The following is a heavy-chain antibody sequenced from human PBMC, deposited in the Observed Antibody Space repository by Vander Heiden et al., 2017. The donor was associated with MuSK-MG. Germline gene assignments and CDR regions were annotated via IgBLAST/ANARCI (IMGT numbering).Heavy chain of an antibody. Sequence: QVQLQQWGAGLLKPSETLSLTCAVYGGSFSGYYWTWIRQPPGKGLEWIGEIKHSGSTNYNPSLKSRVTISVDTSKNQFSLKLSSVTAADTAVYYCARETGYYDFWSGYPRTYYYYYYMDVWGKGTTVTVSS. D-gene: IGHD3-3*01. CDR1: GGSFSGYY. CDR3: ARETGYYDFWSGYPRTYYYYYYMDV. J-gene: IGHJ6*03. V-gene: IGHV4-34*01. CDR2: IKHSGST.